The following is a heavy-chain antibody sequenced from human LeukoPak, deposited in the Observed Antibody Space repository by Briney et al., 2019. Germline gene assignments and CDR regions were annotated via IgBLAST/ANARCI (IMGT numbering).Heavy chain of an antibody. CDR2: ITGGGGT. J-gene: IGHJ3*01. V-gene: IGHV3-23*01. CDR3: AKDPNGDYIGAFDF. D-gene: IGHD4-17*01. Sequence: GGSLRLSCAASGFTFSYYAMIWVRQAPGRGLEWVSAITGGGGTFYGDSAKGRFTISRDNSKSTLYLQMNFLRADDTAVYYCAKDPNGDYIGAFDFWGQGIMVTVSS. CDR1: GFTFSYYA.